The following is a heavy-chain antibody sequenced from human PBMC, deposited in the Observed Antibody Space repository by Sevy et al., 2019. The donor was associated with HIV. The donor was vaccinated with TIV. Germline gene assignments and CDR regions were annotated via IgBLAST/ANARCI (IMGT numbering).Heavy chain of an antibody. Sequence: ASVKVSCKVSGYTLTELSMHWVRQAPGKGLEWMGGFYPEDGETIYAQKFQGRVTMTEDTSTDTAYKELSSLISEDTAEYYCATIRSTAVADFRDAFDIWGQGTMVTVSS. D-gene: IGHD6-19*01. CDR2: FYPEDGET. CDR3: ATIRSTAVADFRDAFDI. CDR1: GYTLTELS. J-gene: IGHJ3*02. V-gene: IGHV1-24*01.